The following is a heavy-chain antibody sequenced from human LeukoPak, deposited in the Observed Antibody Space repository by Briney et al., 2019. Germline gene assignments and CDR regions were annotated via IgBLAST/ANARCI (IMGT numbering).Heavy chain of an antibody. CDR3: ARRLRGGRRYHYYYMDV. Sequence: PSETLSLTCVVSGDSITRSEYYWDWIRQPPGKVLEWIGSIYYSGATYYSGSLKSRATISVDTIKNQFSLELRSVTAADTALYYCARRLRGGRRYHYYYMDVWGKGTTVTISS. CDR2: IYYSGAT. V-gene: IGHV4-39*01. J-gene: IGHJ6*03. D-gene: IGHD2-15*01. CDR1: GDSITRSEYY.